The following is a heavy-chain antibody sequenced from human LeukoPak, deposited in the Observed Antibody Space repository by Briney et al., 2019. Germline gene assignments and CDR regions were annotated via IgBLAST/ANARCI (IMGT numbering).Heavy chain of an antibody. Sequence: SETLSLTCTVSGGSISSYYWSWIRQPPGKGLEWIGYIYYSGSTNYNPSLKSRVTISVDTSKNQFYLKLSSVTAADTAVYYCARVYYDFWSGHRTNYYMDVWGKGTTVTVSS. V-gene: IGHV4-59*01. CDR1: GGSISSYY. CDR3: ARVYYDFWSGHRTNYYMDV. D-gene: IGHD3-3*01. CDR2: IYYSGST. J-gene: IGHJ6*03.